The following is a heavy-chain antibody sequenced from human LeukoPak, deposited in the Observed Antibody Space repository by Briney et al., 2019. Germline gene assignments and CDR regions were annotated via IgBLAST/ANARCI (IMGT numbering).Heavy chain of an antibody. CDR1: GGSFSGYY. D-gene: IGHD6-6*01. V-gene: IGHV4-34*01. Sequence: SETLSLTCAVYGGSFSGYYWSWIRQPPGKGLEWIGEINHSGSTNYNPSLKSRVTTSVDTSKNQFSLKLSSVTAADTAVYYCARGRKSIAARPCYFDYWGQGTLVTVSS. CDR3: ARGRKSIAARPCYFDY. J-gene: IGHJ4*02. CDR2: INHSGST.